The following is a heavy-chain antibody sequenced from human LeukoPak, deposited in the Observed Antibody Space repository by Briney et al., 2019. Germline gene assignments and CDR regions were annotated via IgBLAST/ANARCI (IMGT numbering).Heavy chain of an antibody. CDR3: ARGARVATIIGSYYGMDV. J-gene: IGHJ6*02. V-gene: IGHV1-69*02. CDR1: GGTFSSYT. CDR2: IIPILGIA. Sequence: SVKVSCKASGGTFSSYTISWVRQAPGQGLEWMGRIIPILGIANYAQKFQGRVTITADKSTSTAYMELSSLRSEDTAVYYCARGARVATIIGSYYGMDVWGQGTTVTVSS. D-gene: IGHD5-12*01.